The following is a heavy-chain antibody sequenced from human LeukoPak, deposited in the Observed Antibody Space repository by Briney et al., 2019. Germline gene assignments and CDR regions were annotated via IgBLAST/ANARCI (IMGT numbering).Heavy chain of an antibody. Sequence: GESLKISCKGSGSSFTSYWIGWVRQMPRKGLEWMGIIYPGDSDSRYSPSFQGQVTISADKSISTAYLQWSSLKASDTAMYYCARLPVSSGYYYVDYWGQGTLVTVSS. CDR2: IYPGDSDS. CDR1: GSSFTSYW. V-gene: IGHV5-51*01. D-gene: IGHD3-22*01. J-gene: IGHJ4*02. CDR3: ARLPVSSGYYYVDY.